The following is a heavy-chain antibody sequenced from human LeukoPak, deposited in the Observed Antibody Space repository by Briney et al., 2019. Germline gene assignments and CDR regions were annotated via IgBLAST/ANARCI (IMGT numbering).Heavy chain of an antibody. D-gene: IGHD2/OR15-2a*01. V-gene: IGHV4-59*01. CDR3: ARGNRHFDN. CDR2: ISYSGST. CDR1: GGSISGCY. J-gene: IGHJ4*02. Sequence: SETLSLTCTVSGGSISGCYWSWIRQPPGKGVEWIGYISYSGSTNYKPSLKSRVTISLDTSKKQFSLKLNSVTAADTAVYYCARGNRHFDNWGQGTMVTVSS.